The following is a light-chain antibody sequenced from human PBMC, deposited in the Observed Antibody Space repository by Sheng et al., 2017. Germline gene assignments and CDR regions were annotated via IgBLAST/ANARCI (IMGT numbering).Light chain of an antibody. Sequence: DIQMTQSPSSLSASVGDRVTITCQASQNITIYLNWYQQKPGKAPKLLIYDASNPQTGVPSRFSGSGSGTDFTFTISSLQPEDIATYYCQQYDNLPRTFGQGTKLEI. CDR3: QQYDNLPRT. CDR2: DAS. J-gene: IGKJ2*01. CDR1: QNITIY. V-gene: IGKV1-33*01.